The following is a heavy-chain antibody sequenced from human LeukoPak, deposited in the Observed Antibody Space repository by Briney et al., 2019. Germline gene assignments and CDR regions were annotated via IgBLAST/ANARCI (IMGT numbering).Heavy chain of an antibody. Sequence: SQTLSLTCAISGDSVSSNSAAWNWIRQSPSGGLDWLGRTYYRSKWYNDYAVSVKSRITINPDTSKNQFSLQLNSVTPEDTAVYCCAREGAYWYFDLWGRGTLVTVSS. CDR3: AREGAYWYFDL. CDR1: GDSVSSNSAA. J-gene: IGHJ2*01. D-gene: IGHD3-16*01. V-gene: IGHV6-1*01. CDR2: TYYRSKWYN.